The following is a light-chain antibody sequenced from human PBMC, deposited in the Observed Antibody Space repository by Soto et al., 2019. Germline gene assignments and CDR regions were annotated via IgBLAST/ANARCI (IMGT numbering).Light chain of an antibody. Sequence: QSALTQPASVSGSPGQSITISCTGTSSDVGGYNYVSWYQQHPGKAPKLMIYDVSNRPSGVSNRFSGSKSGNTASLTISGLQAEDESNYICSSYTSSSVVFGGGTKLTVL. CDR3: SSYTSSSVV. CDR1: SSDVGGYNY. V-gene: IGLV2-14*01. J-gene: IGLJ2*01. CDR2: DVS.